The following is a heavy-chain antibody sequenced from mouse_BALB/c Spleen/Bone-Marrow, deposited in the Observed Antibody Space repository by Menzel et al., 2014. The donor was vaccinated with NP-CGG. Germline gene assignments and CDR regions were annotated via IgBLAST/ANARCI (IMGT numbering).Heavy chain of an antibody. V-gene: IGHV5-6-3*01. Sequence: EVQLVESGGGLVQPGGSLKLSCAASGFTFSSYGMSWVRQTPDKRLELVATINSNGGSTYYPDSVKGRFTISRDNAKNTLYLQMSSLKSEDTAMYCCARDYYGRSDYWGQGTTLTVSS. CDR3: ARDYYGRSDY. CDR2: INSNGGST. J-gene: IGHJ2*01. D-gene: IGHD1-1*01. CDR1: GFTFSSYG.